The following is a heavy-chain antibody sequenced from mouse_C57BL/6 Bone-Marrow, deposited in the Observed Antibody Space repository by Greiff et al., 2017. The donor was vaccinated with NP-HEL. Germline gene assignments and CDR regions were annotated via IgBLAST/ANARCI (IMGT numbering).Heavy chain of an antibody. V-gene: IGHV5-2*01. CDR2: INSDGGST. J-gene: IGHJ4*01. D-gene: IGHD2-2*01. Sequence: EVQVVESGGGLVQPGESLKLSCESNEYEFPSHDMSWVRKTPEKRLELVAAINSDGGSTYYPDTMERRFIISRDNTKKTLYLQMSSLRSEDTALYYCARHGYDADGYYYAMDYWGQGTSVTVSS. CDR1: EYEFPSHD. CDR3: ARHGYDADGYYYAMDY.